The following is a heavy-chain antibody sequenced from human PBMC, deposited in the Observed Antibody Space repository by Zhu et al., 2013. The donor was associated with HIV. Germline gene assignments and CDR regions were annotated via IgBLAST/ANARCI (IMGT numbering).Heavy chain of an antibody. V-gene: IGHV1-69*01. D-gene: IGHD3-3*01. CDR2: IIPIFGTA. J-gene: IGHJ6*02. Sequence: QVQLVQSGAEVKKPGSSVKVSCKASGGTFSSYAISWVRQAPGQGLEWMGGIIPIFGTANYAQKFQGRVTITADESTSTAYMELSSLRSEDTAVYYCARTSHRFLEWLSSPYYYYYYGMDVWGQGTTVTVSS. CDR3: ARTSHRFLEWLSSPYYYYYYGMDV. CDR1: GGTFSSYA.